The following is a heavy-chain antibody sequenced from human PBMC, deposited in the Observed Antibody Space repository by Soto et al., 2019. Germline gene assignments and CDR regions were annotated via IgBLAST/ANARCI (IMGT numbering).Heavy chain of an antibody. J-gene: IGHJ5*02. CDR2: ISGSGGST. V-gene: IGHV3-23*01. Sequence: EVQLLESGGGLVQPGGSLRLSCAASGFTFSSYAMSWVRQAPGKGLEWVSAISGSGGSTYYADSVKGRFTISRDNSKNTMYLQMNSLRAEDTAVYYCAKGGLVVLMVYATSPWGQGTLVTVSS. CDR1: GFTFSSYA. D-gene: IGHD2-8*01. CDR3: AKGGLVVLMVYATSP.